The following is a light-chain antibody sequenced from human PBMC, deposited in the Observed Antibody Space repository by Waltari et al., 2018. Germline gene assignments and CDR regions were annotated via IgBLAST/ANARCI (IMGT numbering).Light chain of an antibody. CDR3: MQSTHWPPWT. CDR2: KVS. V-gene: IGKV2-30*02. J-gene: IGKJ1*01. CDR1: QSLVHSDGHIY. Sequence: DVVLTQSPLSLPVTLGQPASFPCRSRQSLVHSDGHIYLHWFHQRPGQSPRRLIYKVSNRDSGVPGRFSGSGSGTDFTLKISRVEAEDVGVYYCMQSTHWPPWTFGQGTRVEIK.